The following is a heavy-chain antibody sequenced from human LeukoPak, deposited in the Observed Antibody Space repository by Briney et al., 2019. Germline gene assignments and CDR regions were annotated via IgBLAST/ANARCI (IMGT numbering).Heavy chain of an antibody. Sequence: PSETLSLTCTVSGGSISSYYWSWIRQPPGKGLEWIGYIYYSGSTNYNPSLKSRVTISVDTSKNQFPLKLSSVTAADTAVYYCARERYCSSTSCPFDYWGQGTLVTVSS. V-gene: IGHV4-59*01. CDR1: GGSISSYY. CDR2: IYYSGST. D-gene: IGHD2-2*01. J-gene: IGHJ4*02. CDR3: ARERYCSSTSCPFDY.